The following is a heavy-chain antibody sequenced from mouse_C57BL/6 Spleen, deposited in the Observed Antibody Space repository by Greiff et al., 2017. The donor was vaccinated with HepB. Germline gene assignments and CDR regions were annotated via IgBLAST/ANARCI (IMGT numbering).Heavy chain of an antibody. CDR2: INPGSGGT. J-gene: IGHJ2*01. CDR3: ARYDYDAFDY. CDR1: GYAFTNYL. D-gene: IGHD2-4*01. V-gene: IGHV1-54*01. Sequence: QVQLQQSGAELVRPGTSVKVSCKASGYAFTNYLIEWVKQRPGQGLEWIGVINPGSGGTNYNEKFKGKATLTADKSSSTAYMQLSSLTSEDSAVYFCARYDYDAFDYWGQGTTLTVSS.